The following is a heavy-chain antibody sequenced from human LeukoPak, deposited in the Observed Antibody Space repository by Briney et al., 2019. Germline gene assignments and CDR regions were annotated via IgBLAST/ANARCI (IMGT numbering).Heavy chain of an antibody. CDR3: AKADGDYPPKYYYYYGTDV. CDR1: GFTFSSYA. D-gene: IGHD4-17*01. CDR2: ISGSGGST. J-gene: IGHJ6*02. Sequence: GGSLRLSCAASGFTFSSYAMSWVRQAPGKGLEWVSAISGSGGSTYYADSVKGRFTISRDNSKNTLYLQMNSLRAEDTAVYYCAKADGDYPPKYYYYYGTDVWGQGTTVTVSS. V-gene: IGHV3-23*01.